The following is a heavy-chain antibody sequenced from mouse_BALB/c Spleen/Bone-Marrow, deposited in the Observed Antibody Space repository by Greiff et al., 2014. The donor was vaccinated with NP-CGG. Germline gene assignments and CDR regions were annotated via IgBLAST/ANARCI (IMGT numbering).Heavy chain of an antibody. Sequence: VKLVESGPGLVAPSQSLSITCTVSGFSLNDYGVSWIRQPPGKGLEWLGVIWGGGSTYYNSALKSRLSISKDNSKSQVFLKMNSLQTDDTAMYYCAKQYGNYDWYFDVWGAGTTVPVSS. D-gene: IGHD2-1*01. CDR1: GFSLNDYG. J-gene: IGHJ1*01. CDR3: AKQYGNYDWYFDV. V-gene: IGHV2-6-5*01. CDR2: IWGGGST.